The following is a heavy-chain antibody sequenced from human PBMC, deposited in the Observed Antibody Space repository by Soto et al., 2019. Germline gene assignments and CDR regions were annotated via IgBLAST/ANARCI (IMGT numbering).Heavy chain of an antibody. Sequence: GASVKVSCKASGYTFTSYGISWVRQAPGQGLEWMGWISAYNGNTNYAQKLQGRVTMTTDTSTSTAYMELRSLRSDDTAVYYCARGSGLRFFDWFRSKSGASYXDYWGQGTLVTVSS. D-gene: IGHD3-3*01. CDR1: GYTFTSYG. V-gene: IGHV1-18*01. CDR3: ARGSGLRFFDWFRSKSGASYXDY. J-gene: IGHJ4*02. CDR2: ISAYNGNT.